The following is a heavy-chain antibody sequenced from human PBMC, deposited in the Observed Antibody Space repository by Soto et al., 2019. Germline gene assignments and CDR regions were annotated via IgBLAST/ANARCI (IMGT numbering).Heavy chain of an antibody. CDR2: INHSGST. J-gene: IGHJ4*02. V-gene: IGHV4-34*01. CDR3: ASLGYCSSTSCYRFDY. CDR1: GGSFSGYY. Sequence: CAVYGGSFSGYYWSWIRQPPGKGLEWIGEINHSGSTNYNPSPKSRVTISVDTSKNQFSLKLSSVTAADTAVYYCASLGYCSSTSCYRFDYWGQGTLVTVS. D-gene: IGHD2-2*01.